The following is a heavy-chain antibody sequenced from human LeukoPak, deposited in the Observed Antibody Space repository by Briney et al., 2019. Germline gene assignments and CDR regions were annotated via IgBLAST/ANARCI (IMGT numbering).Heavy chain of an antibody. CDR3: AKVGSSGSYYFDY. J-gene: IGHJ4*02. Sequence: GGSLRLSCAASGFTVSSYYMNWVRQAPGKELEWVSVIYTGGGRYYADSVKGRFTISRDNSKNTLYLQMNSLRAEDTAVYYCAKVGSSGSYYFDYWGQGTLVTVSS. CDR1: GFTVSSYY. CDR2: IYTGGGR. V-gene: IGHV3-53*01. D-gene: IGHD1-26*01.